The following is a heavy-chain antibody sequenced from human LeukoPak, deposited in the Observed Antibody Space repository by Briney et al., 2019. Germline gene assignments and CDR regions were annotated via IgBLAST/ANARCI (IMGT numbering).Heavy chain of an antibody. V-gene: IGHV3-23*01. Sequence: GGSLRLSCAASGFTFSSYGMSWVRQAPGKGLEWVSAISGSGGSTYYADPVKGRFTISRDNSKNTLYLQMNSLRAEDTAVYYCAELGITMIGGVWGKGTTVTISS. CDR1: GFTFSSYG. J-gene: IGHJ6*04. D-gene: IGHD3-10*02. CDR3: AELGITMIGGV. CDR2: ISGSGGST.